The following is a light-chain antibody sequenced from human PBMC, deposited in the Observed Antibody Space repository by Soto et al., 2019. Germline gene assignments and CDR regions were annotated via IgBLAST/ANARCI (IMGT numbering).Light chain of an antibody. CDR1: NSDIGTYDY. V-gene: IGLV2-14*01. CDR3: GSYTTSRTVI. J-gene: IGLJ2*01. Sequence: QSALTQPASVSGSPGQSITISCTGTNSDIGTYDYVSWYQKYPGTAPKLIMSEVRNRPSGVPSRFSGSKSGTTASLTISGLQAEDEAEYYCGSYTTSRTVIFGDGTKVTVL. CDR2: EVR.